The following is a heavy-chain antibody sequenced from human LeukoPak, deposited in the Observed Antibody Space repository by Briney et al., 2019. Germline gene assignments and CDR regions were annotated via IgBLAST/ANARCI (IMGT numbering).Heavy chain of an antibody. D-gene: IGHD3-22*01. Sequence: GESLKISCKGSGYSFTSYWIGWVRQMPGKGLERMGIIYPGDPDTRYSPSFQGQVTISADKSISTAYLQWSSLKASDTAMYYCARPKAYYYDSSGYYSDAFDIWGQGTMVTVSS. J-gene: IGHJ3*02. CDR2: IYPGDPDT. CDR1: GYSFTSYW. V-gene: IGHV5-51*01. CDR3: ARPKAYYYDSSGYYSDAFDI.